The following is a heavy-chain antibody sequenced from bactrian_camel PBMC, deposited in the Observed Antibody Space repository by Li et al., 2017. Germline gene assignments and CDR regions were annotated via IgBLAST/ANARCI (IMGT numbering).Heavy chain of an antibody. D-gene: IGHD6*01. CDR3: AAVRYGGTWYPLCRARSADFGY. CDR1: RYSASNGC. CDR2: ITPVGIT. V-gene: IGHV3S53*01. Sequence: VESGGGSVQAGGSLRPSCAVSRYSASNGCMGWFRQTPGKEREGVAYITPVGITRSAERVEGRFTISKDSAKNTLYLQMNNLKPEDTAMYYCAAVRYGGTWYPLCRARSADFGYWGQGTQVTVS. J-gene: IGHJ6*01.